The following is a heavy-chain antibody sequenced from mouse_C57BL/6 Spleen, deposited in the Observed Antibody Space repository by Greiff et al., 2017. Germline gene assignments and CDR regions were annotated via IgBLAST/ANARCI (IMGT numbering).Heavy chain of an antibody. Sequence: QVQLQQPGAELVMPGASVKLSCKASGYTFTSYWMHWVKQRPGQGLEWIGEIDPFDSYTNYNQKFKGKTTLTVDKSSSTAYMQLSSLTSEDSAVYYYERVNYGAGYCDVWGTGTVVAVS. CDR3: ERVNYGAGYCDV. D-gene: IGHD1-1*02. CDR1: GYTFTSYW. J-gene: IGHJ1*03. CDR2: IDPFDSYT. V-gene: IGHV1-69*01.